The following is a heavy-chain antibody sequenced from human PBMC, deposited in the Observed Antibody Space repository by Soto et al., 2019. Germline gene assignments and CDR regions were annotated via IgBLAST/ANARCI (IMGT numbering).Heavy chain of an antibody. V-gene: IGHV4-4*07. CDR2: IYTSGST. CDR1: GGSISSYY. CDR3: ARVRVLRYFDWLLYEDGMDV. D-gene: IGHD3-9*01. J-gene: IGHJ6*02. Sequence: AETLSLTCTVSGGSISSYYWSWIRQPAGKGLEWIGRIYTSGSTNYNPSLKSRATMSVDTSKNQFSLKLSSVTAADTAVYYCARVRVLRYFDWLLYEDGMDVWGQGTTVTVSS.